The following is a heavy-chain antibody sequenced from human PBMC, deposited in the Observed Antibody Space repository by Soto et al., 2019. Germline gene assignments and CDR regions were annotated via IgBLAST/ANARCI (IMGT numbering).Heavy chain of an antibody. CDR1: GASITSRLFY. Sequence: SETLSLTCTVSGASITSRLFYWGWIRQPPGEGLEWVATIYYDGRTYKNPSLKSRVTISVDTSKSQFSLKVTSVTAADTAVYYCARVPQKDYGYPDYWGQGTLVTVSS. V-gene: IGHV4-39*01. D-gene: IGHD5-12*01. J-gene: IGHJ4*02. CDR2: IYYDGRT. CDR3: ARVPQKDYGYPDY.